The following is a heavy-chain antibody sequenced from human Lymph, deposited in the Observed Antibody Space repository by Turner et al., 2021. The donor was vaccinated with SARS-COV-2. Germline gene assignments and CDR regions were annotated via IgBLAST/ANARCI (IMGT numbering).Heavy chain of an antibody. Sequence: EVQLVETEGGLIQPGGSLRLSCAASGIIVSRNYMNWVRQAPGKGLEWVSVIYSGGTTYYADSVKGRFTISRDNSKNTLYLQMNSLRVEDTAVYYCARDLGTYGMDVWGQGTTVTVSS. V-gene: IGHV3-53*02. CDR2: IYSGGTT. J-gene: IGHJ6*02. CDR3: ARDLGTYGMDV. CDR1: GIIVSRNY. D-gene: IGHD6-13*01.